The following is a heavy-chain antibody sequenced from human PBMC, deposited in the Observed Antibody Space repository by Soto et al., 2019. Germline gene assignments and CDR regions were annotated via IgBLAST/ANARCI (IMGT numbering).Heavy chain of an antibody. CDR3: AHRQYCSSTSCYGYY. J-gene: IGHJ4*02. Sequence: QITLKESGPPLVNPTQTLTLTCTFSGFSLSTSGVGVGWIRQPPGKALEWLALIYWNDDKRYSPSLKSRLTITKDTSKNQVVLTMTNMDPVDTATYYCAHRQYCSSTSCYGYYWGQGTLVTVSS. CDR1: GFSLSTSGVG. CDR2: IYWNDDK. D-gene: IGHD2-2*01. V-gene: IGHV2-5*01.